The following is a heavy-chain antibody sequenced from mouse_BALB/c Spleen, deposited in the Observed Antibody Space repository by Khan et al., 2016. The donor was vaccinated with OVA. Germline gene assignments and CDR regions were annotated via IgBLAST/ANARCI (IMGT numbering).Heavy chain of an antibody. Sequence: QVRLQQSGAELARPGASVKLSCKASGYTFTSYWMQWVKQRPGQGLEWIGAIYPGDGDTRYTQKFKGKATLTADKSSSTAYMQLSSLASEDSAVYYCARDYYDAMDYWGQGTSVTVSS. J-gene: IGHJ4*01. V-gene: IGHV1-87*01. CDR3: ARDYYDAMDY. D-gene: IGHD2-1*01. CDR2: IYPGDGDT. CDR1: GYTFTSYW.